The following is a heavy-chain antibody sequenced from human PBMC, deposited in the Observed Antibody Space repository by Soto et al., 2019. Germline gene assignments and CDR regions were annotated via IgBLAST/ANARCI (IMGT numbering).Heavy chain of an antibody. CDR1: GGSISSSDW. Sequence: QVQLQESGPGLVKPSGTLSLTCGVSGGSISSSDWWTWVRQPPGKGLEWITEIYHTGGINYNPSLRSRVTISLDKSKNQFSLNLTSGTAADTAVYYCARAKAWRDGMEVWGQGTTVIVSS. CDR3: ARAKAWRDGMEV. J-gene: IGHJ6*02. D-gene: IGHD3-3*01. CDR2: IYHTGGI. V-gene: IGHV4-4*02.